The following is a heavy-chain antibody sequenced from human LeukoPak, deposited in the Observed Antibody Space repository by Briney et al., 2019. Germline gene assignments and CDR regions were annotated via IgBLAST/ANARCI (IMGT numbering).Heavy chain of an antibody. Sequence: GGSLRLSCAASGFTFSNAWMNWVRQAPGKGLQWVANMNADGSQKNYLDSVKGRFTISRDNVKNSLYLQLSSLRAEDTAVYYCVRGEQYACDFWGQGTLVTVSS. CDR3: VRGEQYACDF. V-gene: IGHV3-7*04. CDR1: GFTFSNAW. CDR2: MNADGSQK. J-gene: IGHJ4*02. D-gene: IGHD1/OR15-1a*01.